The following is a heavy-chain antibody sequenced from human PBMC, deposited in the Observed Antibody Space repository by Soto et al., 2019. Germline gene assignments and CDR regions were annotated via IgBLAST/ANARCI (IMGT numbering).Heavy chain of an antibody. V-gene: IGHV3-7*01. D-gene: IGHD6-6*01. Sequence: GGSLRLSCAASGFTFSSYGMSWVRQAPGKGLEWVANIKQDGSEKYYVDSVKGRFTISRDNAKNSLFLQMSSLRAEDTAVYYCARGAEYSTMWFVDWGNWFDSQGQVPLFTVS. CDR1: GFTFSSYG. J-gene: IGHJ5*01. CDR2: IKQDGSEK. CDR3: ARGAEYSTMWFVDWGNWFDS.